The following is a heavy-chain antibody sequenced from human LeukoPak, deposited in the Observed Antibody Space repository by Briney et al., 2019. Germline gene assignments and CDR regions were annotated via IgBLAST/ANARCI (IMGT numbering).Heavy chain of an antibody. D-gene: IGHD6-6*01. Sequence: ASVKVSCKASGYTFSTYGVTWVRQAPGQGLEVLGWISAYNGNTNFAQKLQGRVTMTTDTSTSTVYMELRSLSTDDTAVYYCARAGTTSSSTPDYWGQGTLATVSS. J-gene: IGHJ4*02. V-gene: IGHV1-18*01. CDR1: GYTFSTYG. CDR2: ISAYNGNT. CDR3: ARAGTTSSSTPDY.